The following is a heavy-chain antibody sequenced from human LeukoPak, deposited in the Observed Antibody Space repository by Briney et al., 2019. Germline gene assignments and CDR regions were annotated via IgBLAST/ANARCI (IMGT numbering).Heavy chain of an antibody. V-gene: IGHV3-30-3*01. J-gene: IGHJ6*02. CDR3: AKGTGENYCGMDV. CDR1: GFTFSSYA. CDR2: ISYDGSNK. Sequence: GGSLRLSCAASGFTFSSYAMHWVRQAPGKGLEWVAVISYDGSNKYYADSVKGRFTISRDNSKNTLYLQMNSLGAEDTVVFFCAKGTGENYCGMDVWGQGTTVTVSS. D-gene: IGHD7-27*01.